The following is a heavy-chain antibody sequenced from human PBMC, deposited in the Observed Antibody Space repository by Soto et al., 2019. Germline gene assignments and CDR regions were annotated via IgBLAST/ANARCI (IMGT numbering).Heavy chain of an antibody. Sequence: QVQLVQSGAEVKKPGSSVKVSCKASGGTFSSYAISWVRQAPGQGLEWMGGIIPIFGTANYAQNFQGRVTIAADESTSTAYMELSSLRSEDTAVYYCASVPPRGRPKVGWCDPWGQGTLVTVSS. CDR2: IIPIFGTA. CDR1: GGTFSSYA. J-gene: IGHJ5*02. V-gene: IGHV1-69*01. D-gene: IGHD3-10*01. CDR3: ASVPPRGRPKVGWCDP.